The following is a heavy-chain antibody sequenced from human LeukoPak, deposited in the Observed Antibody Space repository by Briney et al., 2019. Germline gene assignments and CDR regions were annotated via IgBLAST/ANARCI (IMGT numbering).Heavy chain of an antibody. CDR2: IRSKTYGGTT. CDR1: GFTFGDYA. D-gene: IGHD1-26*01. CDR3: TKVEWELPRN. Sequence: GGSLRLSCRTAGFTFGDYAMSWVRQAPGKGLEWVGFIRSKTYGGTTEYDASVKDRFTISRDDSKSIAYLRMNSLKTEDTGVYYCTKVEWELPRNWGQGTLVTVST. J-gene: IGHJ4*02. V-gene: IGHV3-49*04.